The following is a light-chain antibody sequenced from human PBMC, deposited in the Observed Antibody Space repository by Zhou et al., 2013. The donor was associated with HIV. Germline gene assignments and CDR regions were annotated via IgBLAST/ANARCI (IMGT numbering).Light chain of an antibody. V-gene: IGKV1-33*01. CDR2: DAS. CDR1: QDIRNY. Sequence: DIQMTQSPSSLSASVGGRVTITCQASQDIRNYLNWYQQKSGKAPKLLMYDASSLETGVPSRFSGSGFGTRFSFTISSLQPQDIATYYCQQYDSLPPTFGGGTKVEMK. J-gene: IGKJ4*01. CDR3: QQYDSLPPT.